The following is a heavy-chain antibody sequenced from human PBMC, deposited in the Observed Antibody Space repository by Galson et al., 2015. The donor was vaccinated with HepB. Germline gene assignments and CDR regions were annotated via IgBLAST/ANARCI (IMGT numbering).Heavy chain of an antibody. CDR1: GYTFANYF. D-gene: IGHD3-10*01. V-gene: IGHV7-4-1*02. CDR3: ARVTATYSFGVSAYSYYYYGMDV. J-gene: IGHJ6*02. CDR2: INTKTGNP. Sequence: SVKVSCKASGYTFANYFMNWVRQAPGQGLEWMGGINTKTGNPTYAQGFTGRYVSSLDTSVSTAYLQISGLKAEDTAVYYCARVTATYSFGVSAYSYYYYGMDVWGQGTTVTGSS.